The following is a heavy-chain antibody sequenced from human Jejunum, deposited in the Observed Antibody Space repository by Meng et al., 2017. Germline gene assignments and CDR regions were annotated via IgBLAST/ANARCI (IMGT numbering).Heavy chain of an antibody. Sequence: SETLSLTCTVSGGSISSGNYYWNWIRQPAGKGLEWIGRIYSSGNTYYNPSLKSRLIISVDTSKNQFSLKLSSVTAADTAVYYCARGVMDSGWRNFDFWGQGMQVTVSS. CDR1: GGSISSGNYY. CDR3: ARGVMDSGWRNFDF. V-gene: IGHV4-61*02. J-gene: IGHJ4*02. D-gene: IGHD6-19*01. CDR2: IYSSGNT.